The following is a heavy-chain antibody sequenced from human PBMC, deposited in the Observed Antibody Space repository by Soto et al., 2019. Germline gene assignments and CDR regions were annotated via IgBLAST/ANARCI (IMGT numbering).Heavy chain of an antibody. D-gene: IGHD3-10*01. CDR3: AREREVRGVIITSYYYGMDV. CDR2: ISAYNGNT. Sequence: GASVKVSCKASGGTFSSYGISWVRQAPGQGLEWMGWISAYNGNTNYAQKLQGRVTMTTDTSTSTAYMELRSLRSDDTAVYYCAREREVRGVIITSYYYGMDVWGQGTTVTVSS. CDR1: GGTFSSYG. J-gene: IGHJ6*02. V-gene: IGHV1-18*01.